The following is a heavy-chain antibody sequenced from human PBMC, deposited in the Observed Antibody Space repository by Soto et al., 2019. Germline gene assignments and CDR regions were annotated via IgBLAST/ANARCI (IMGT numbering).Heavy chain of an antibody. V-gene: IGHV1-2*02. Sequence: ASVKVSCKASGYTFTGYYMHWVRQAPGQGLEWMGWINPNSGGTNYAQKFQGRVTMTRDTSISTAYMELSRLRSDDTAVYYCARVVVVPAGTLDYGMDVWGQGTTVTVSS. D-gene: IGHD2-2*01. CDR3: ARVVVVPAGTLDYGMDV. J-gene: IGHJ6*02. CDR2: INPNSGGT. CDR1: GYTFTGYY.